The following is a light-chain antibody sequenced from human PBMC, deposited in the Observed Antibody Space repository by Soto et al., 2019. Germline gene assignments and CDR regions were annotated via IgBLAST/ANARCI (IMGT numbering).Light chain of an antibody. CDR3: SSYTSSSSYV. J-gene: IGLJ1*01. V-gene: IGLV2-14*01. CDR2: DVT. Sequence: SLLTQPSPLSGSPGQSITLSCPGTSSDVGGYKYVSWYQQHPDKAPKLIIYDVTNRPSGISNRFSGSKSGNTASLTISGLQAEDEADYYCSSYTSSSSYVFGTGTKVTVL. CDR1: SSDVGGYKY.